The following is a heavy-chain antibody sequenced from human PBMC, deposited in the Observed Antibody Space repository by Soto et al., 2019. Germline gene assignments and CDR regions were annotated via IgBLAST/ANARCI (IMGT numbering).Heavy chain of an antibody. J-gene: IGHJ4*02. Sequence: EVQLVESGGGLVQPGGSLRLSCEASGFTFSSYSLNWVRQAPGKGREWVSYISSGGTTIYADSVKGRFTISRDNAKNSLYLQMNSLRVEDTAVYYCARGEGYDVLTGYSYFDNWGQGTLVTVSS. CDR1: GFTFSSYS. D-gene: IGHD3-9*01. CDR2: ISSGGTTI. V-gene: IGHV3-48*01. CDR3: ARGEGYDVLTGYSYFDN.